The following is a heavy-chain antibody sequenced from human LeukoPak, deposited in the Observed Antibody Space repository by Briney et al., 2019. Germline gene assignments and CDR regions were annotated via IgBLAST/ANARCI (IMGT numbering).Heavy chain of an antibody. CDR1: GGSISSYY. J-gene: IGHJ4*02. D-gene: IGHD4-17*01. CDR3: ARDGDGDSHY. V-gene: IGHV4-59*01. Sequence: SETLSLTCTVSGGSISSYYWNWIRQPPGKGLEWIGYIYYSGTTNYNPSLKSRVTISVDTSKNQFRLKLSAVTAADTAVYYCARDGDGDSHYWGQGTLVTVSS. CDR2: IYYSGTT.